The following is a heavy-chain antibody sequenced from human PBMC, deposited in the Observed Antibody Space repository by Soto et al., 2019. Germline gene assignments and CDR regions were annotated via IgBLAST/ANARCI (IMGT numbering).Heavy chain of an antibody. CDR1: GGTFSSYA. CDR3: ARSERGYSGYDPYYYYGMDV. J-gene: IGHJ6*02. V-gene: IGHV1-69*12. D-gene: IGHD5-12*01. CDR2: IIPIFGTA. Sequence: QVQLVQSGAEVKKPGSSVKVSCKASGGTFSSYAISWVRQAPGQGLEWMGGIIPIFGTANYAQKFQGRVTITADESTRTAYMELSSLRSEDTAVYYCARSERGYSGYDPYYYYGMDVWGQGTTVTVSS.